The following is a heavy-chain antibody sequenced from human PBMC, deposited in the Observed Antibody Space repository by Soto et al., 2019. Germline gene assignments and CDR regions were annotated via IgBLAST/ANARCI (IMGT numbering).Heavy chain of an antibody. J-gene: IGHJ5*02. V-gene: IGHV4-59*01. Sequence: SETLSLTCTVSGGSISSYYWSWIRQPPGKGLEWIGYIYYSGSTNYNPSLKSRVTISVDTSKNQFSLKLSSVTAADTAVYYCARSPAAAGTYWFDPWGQGTLVTVSS. D-gene: IGHD6-13*01. CDR1: GGSISSYY. CDR3: ARSPAAAGTYWFDP. CDR2: IYYSGST.